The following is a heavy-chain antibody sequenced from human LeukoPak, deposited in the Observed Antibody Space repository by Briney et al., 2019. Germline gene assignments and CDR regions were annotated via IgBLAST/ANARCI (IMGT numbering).Heavy chain of an antibody. CDR1: GFTFSSYG. CDR3: ARDSSSWYGAFDI. J-gene: IGHJ3*02. V-gene: IGHV3-30*03. Sequence: GRSLRLSCAASGFTFSSYGMHWVRQAPGKGLEWVAVISYDGSNKYYADSVKGRFTISRDNSKNTLYLQMNSLRAEDTAVYYCARDSSSWYGAFDIWGQGTMVTVSS. D-gene: IGHD6-13*01. CDR2: ISYDGSNK.